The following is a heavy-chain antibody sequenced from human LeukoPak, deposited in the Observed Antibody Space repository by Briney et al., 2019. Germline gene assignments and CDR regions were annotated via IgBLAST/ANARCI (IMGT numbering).Heavy chain of an antibody. D-gene: IGHD6-13*01. CDR2: ISAYNGNT. CDR1: GYTFTSYG. Sequence: RWASVKVSCKASGYTFTSYGISWVRQAPGQGLEWMGWISAYNGNTNYAQKLQGRVTMTTDTSTSTAYMELRSLRSDDTAVYYCARTAYRQQLVSFPESWFDPWGQGTLVTVSS. CDR3: ARTAYRQQLVSFPESWFDP. V-gene: IGHV1-18*01. J-gene: IGHJ5*02.